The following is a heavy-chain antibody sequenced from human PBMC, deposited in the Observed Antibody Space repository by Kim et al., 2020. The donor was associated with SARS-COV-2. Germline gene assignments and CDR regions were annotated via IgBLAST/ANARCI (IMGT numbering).Heavy chain of an antibody. J-gene: IGHJ6*02. Sequence: YPDSVKGRFTIARDNSKNTMYLAMNSLSAEDTAVYYCAKGLVGYYYGMDVWGQGTTVTVSS. CDR3: AKGLVGYYYGMDV. D-gene: IGHD1-26*01. V-gene: IGHV3-23*01.